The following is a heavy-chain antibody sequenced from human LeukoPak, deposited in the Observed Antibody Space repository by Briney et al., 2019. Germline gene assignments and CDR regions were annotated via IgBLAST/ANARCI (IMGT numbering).Heavy chain of an antibody. CDR2: INWNGGST. V-gene: IGHV3-20*04. J-gene: IGHJ3*01. CDR3: ARGDSSNYDHTFDF. D-gene: IGHD6-13*01. Sequence: GGSLRLSCAASGFTFDDYGMSWVRQAPGKGLEWVSGINWNGGSTGYADSVKGRFTISRDNAKNSLGLQMNSLRAEDTAVYYCARGDSSNYDHTFDFWGQGTLVTVSS. CDR1: GFTFDDYG.